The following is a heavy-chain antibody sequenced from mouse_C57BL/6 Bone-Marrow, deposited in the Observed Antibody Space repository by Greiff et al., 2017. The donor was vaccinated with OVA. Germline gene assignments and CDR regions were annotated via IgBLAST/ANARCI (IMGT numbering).Heavy chain of an antibody. CDR2: ISDGGSYT. CDR1: GFTFSSYA. CDR3: AREGSTVVATDWYFDV. D-gene: IGHD1-1*01. J-gene: IGHJ1*03. V-gene: IGHV5-4*01. Sequence: EVQLVESGGGLVKPGGSLKLSCAASGFTFSSYAMSWVRQTPEKRLEWVATISDGGSYTYYPDNVKGRFTISRDNAKNNLYLQMSQLKSEDTAMYYCAREGSTVVATDWYFDVWGTGTTVTVSS.